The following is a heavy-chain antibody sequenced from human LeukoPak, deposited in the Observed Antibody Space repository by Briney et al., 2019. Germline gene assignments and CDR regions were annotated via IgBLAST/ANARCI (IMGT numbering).Heavy chain of an antibody. CDR2: ISSSSSTI. Sequence: GGSLRLSCAASGFTFSSYEMNWVRQAPGKGLEWVSYISSSSSTIYYADSVKGRFTISRDNAKNSLYLQMNSLRAEDTAVYYCARDRIAARFPYYFDYWGQGTLVTVSS. D-gene: IGHD6-6*01. V-gene: IGHV3-48*01. J-gene: IGHJ4*02. CDR3: ARDRIAARFPYYFDY. CDR1: GFTFSSYE.